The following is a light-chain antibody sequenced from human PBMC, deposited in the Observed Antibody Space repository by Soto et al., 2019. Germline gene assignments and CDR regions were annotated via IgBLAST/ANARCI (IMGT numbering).Light chain of an antibody. CDR1: SSDVGGYTY. V-gene: IGLV2-14*01. CDR2: EVN. J-gene: IGLJ3*02. CDR3: CSYAGTSTWV. Sequence: QSALTQPASVSGSPRQSITISCTGASSDVGGYTYVSWYQQHPGKAPKLMIYEVNNRPSGVSHRFSGSKSGNTASLTISGLQAEDEADYHCCSYAGTSTWVFGGGTKVTVL.